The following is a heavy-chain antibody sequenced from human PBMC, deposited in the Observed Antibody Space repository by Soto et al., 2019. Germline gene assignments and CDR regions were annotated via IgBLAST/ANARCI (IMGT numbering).Heavy chain of an antibody. J-gene: IGHJ6*03. V-gene: IGHV3-30*03. D-gene: IGHD6-13*01. CDR3: ASYQSGIAAAGDYYYFYDMDV. Sequence: GGFLRLSCGASGFHFSSYGMHWVRQAPGKGLEWVAVITYDGSNKYYADSVKGRFTIFRDKSKNTLYLQMDSLRAEDKAVYYWASYQSGIAAAGDYYYFYDMDVWGKGTTVTVSS. CDR2: ITYDGSNK. CDR1: GFHFSSYG.